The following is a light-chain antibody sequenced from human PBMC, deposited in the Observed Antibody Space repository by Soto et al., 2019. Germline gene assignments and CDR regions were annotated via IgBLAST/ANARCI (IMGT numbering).Light chain of an antibody. CDR1: REVNTN. J-gene: IGKJ1*01. V-gene: IGKV3D-15*03. CDR2: GAS. Sequence: DTVVTQSPAALSVSPGETAWLSCRASREVNTNIVWYQHKPGQSPRVLFYGASIRATGVPDRFSGSGSGTEFVLTISVLQTDDVAVYYCHQYPILRSWTFGRGTKLDIK. CDR3: HQYPILRSWT.